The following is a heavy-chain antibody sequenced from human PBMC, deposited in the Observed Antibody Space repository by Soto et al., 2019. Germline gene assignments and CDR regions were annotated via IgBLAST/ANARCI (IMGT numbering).Heavy chain of an antibody. D-gene: IGHD5-18*01. CDR3: ASSRLGYYPNTYFDY. CDR2: ISYDGSNK. J-gene: IGHJ4*02. CDR1: GFTFSSYA. Sequence: LRLSCAASGFTFSSYAMHWVRQAPGKGLEWVAVISYDGSNKYYADSVKGRFTISRDNSKNTLYLQMNSLRAEDTAVYYCASSRLGYYPNTYFDYWGQGTLVTVSS. V-gene: IGHV3-30-3*01.